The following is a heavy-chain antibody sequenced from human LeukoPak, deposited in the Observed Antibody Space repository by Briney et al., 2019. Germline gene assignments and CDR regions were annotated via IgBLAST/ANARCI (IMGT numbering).Heavy chain of an antibody. CDR3: ARGPTGYFDY. J-gene: IGHJ4*02. Sequence: PGGSLRLSCAASGFTFSSYEMNWVRQAPGKGLEWVSYISSSGSTIYYADSVKGRFTISRDNAKSSLYLQMNSLRAEDTAVYYCARGPTGYFDYWGQGTLVTVSS. CDR2: ISSSGSTI. V-gene: IGHV3-48*03. CDR1: GFTFSSYE.